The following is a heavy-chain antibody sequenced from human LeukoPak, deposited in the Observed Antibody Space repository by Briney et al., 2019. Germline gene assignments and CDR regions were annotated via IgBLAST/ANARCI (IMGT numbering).Heavy chain of an antibody. CDR3: ARSQFGELLNGFDY. CDR1: GFTFSSYG. CDR2: IWYDGSNK. V-gene: IGHV3-33*01. D-gene: IGHD3-10*01. J-gene: IGHJ4*02. Sequence: GGSLRLSCAASGFTFSSYGMHWVRQAPGKGLEWVAVIWYDGSNKYYADSVKGRFTISRDNSKNTLYLQMNSLRAEDTAVYYCARSQFGELLNGFDYWGQGTLVTVSS.